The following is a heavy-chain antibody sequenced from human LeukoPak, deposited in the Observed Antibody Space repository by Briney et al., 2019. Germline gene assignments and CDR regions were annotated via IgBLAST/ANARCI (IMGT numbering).Heavy chain of an antibody. D-gene: IGHD4-17*01. Sequence: GGSLRLSCAASGFTFSSYSMNWVRQAPGKGLEWVSSISSSSSYIYYADSVKGRFTISRDNSKNILYLQMNSLTAEDTAVYYCAKDQIYGDGGASDVWGQGTMVIVSS. CDR1: GFTFSSYS. V-gene: IGHV3-21*04. CDR2: ISSSSSYI. J-gene: IGHJ3*01. CDR3: AKDQIYGDGGASDV.